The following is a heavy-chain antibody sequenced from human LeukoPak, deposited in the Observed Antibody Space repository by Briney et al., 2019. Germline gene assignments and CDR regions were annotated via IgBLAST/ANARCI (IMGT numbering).Heavy chain of an antibody. J-gene: IGHJ4*02. CDR1: GFTFSSYW. CDR2: KKQDGSEK. CDR3: ARDRRYVAGTPYFDY. Sequence: GGSLRLSCAASGFTFSSYWMSWVRQAPGRGREWLANKKQDGSEKYYVDSVKGRFTISRDNAKNSLYLQMNSLRAEDTAVYYCARDRRYVAGTPYFDYWGQGTLVTVSS. V-gene: IGHV3-7*01. D-gene: IGHD6-19*01.